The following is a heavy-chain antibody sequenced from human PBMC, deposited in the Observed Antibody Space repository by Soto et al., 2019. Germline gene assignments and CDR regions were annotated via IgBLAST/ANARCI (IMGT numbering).Heavy chain of an antibody. V-gene: IGHV1-8*01. CDR2: MNPNSGNT. CDR3: AKVEGSFWSGYPQLGFDY. J-gene: IGHJ4*02. D-gene: IGHD3-3*01. CDR1: GYTFTSYD. Sequence: ASVTVSCKASGYTFTSYDINWVRQATGQGLEWMGWMNPNSGNTGYAQKFQGRVTMTRNTSISTAYMELNSLRAEDTAVYYCAKVEGSFWSGYPQLGFDYWGQGTLVTVSS.